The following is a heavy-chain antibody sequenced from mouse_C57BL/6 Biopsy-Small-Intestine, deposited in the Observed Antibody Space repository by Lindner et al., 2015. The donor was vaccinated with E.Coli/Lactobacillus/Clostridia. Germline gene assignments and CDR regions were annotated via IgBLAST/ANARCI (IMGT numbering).Heavy chain of an antibody. CDR2: IYPNTGGT. J-gene: IGHJ1*03. CDR3: ARGARAGGYFDI. D-gene: IGHD3-3*01. V-gene: IGHV1-18*01. Sequence: VQLQESGPELVKPGASVKIPCKASGYTFTDYNIDWVKQSHGKSLEWIGDIYPNTGGTINNQKFKGKATLTVDKSSSTAYMELRSLTSEDTAVYYCARGARAGGYFDIWGTGTTVTVSS. CDR1: GYTFTDYN.